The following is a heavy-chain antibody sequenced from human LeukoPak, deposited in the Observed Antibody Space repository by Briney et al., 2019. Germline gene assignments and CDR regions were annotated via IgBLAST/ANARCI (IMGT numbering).Heavy chain of an antibody. D-gene: IGHD3-10*01. CDR3: ARDSPRGITMVRGDIDY. V-gene: IGHV1-8*03. CDR2: MNPYSGDR. Sequence: ASVKVSCKTSGYTFTTYHINWVRQATGQGLEWLGWMNPYSGDRGYAQKFQGRLSITSDTSISTAYMELSSLRSDDTAVYYCARDSPRGITMVRGDIDYWGQGTLVTVSS. J-gene: IGHJ4*02. CDR1: GYTFTTYH.